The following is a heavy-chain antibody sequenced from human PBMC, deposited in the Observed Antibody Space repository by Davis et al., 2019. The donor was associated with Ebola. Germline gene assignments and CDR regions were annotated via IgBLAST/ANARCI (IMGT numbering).Heavy chain of an antibody. V-gene: IGHV3-23*01. Sequence: GESLKISCTDSVITFSSYAMTWVRQAPGKGLEWVSAISGSGGSTYYADSVKGRFTISRDNSKNTLYLQMNSLRAEDTAVYYCAKDSVGITVAAYYYYGMDVWGQGTTVTVSS. CDR3: AKDSVGITVAAYYYYGMDV. D-gene: IGHD6-19*01. CDR2: ISGSGGST. J-gene: IGHJ6*02. CDR1: VITFSSYA.